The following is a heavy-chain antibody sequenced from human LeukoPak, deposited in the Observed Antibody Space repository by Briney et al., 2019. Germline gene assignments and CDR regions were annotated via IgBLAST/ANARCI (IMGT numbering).Heavy chain of an antibody. V-gene: IGHV3-23*01. Sequence: GGSLRLSCAASGVTFSSYAMSWVRQAPGKGLEWVSAISGSGGSTYYADSVKGRFTISRDNSKNTLYLQMNSLRAEDTAVYYCAKAILGSYYYYGMDVWGQGTTVTASS. CDR1: GVTFSSYA. J-gene: IGHJ6*02. CDR2: ISGSGGST. D-gene: IGHD2-15*01. CDR3: AKAILGSYYYYGMDV.